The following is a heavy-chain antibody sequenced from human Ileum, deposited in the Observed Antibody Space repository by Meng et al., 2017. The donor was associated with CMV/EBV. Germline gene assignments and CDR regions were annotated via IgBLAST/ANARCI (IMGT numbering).Heavy chain of an antibody. CDR1: AASLPISS. CDR3: ARAAARGVPVDL. V-gene: IGHV4-4*07. D-gene: IGHD3-10*01. Sequence: PPLLNPSQPLPLTCTVTAASLPISSWTWIRQPAGKGLELIGRIHPTGTTDDNPSLRSRVSMSLDKSKNQFSLKLTSVTAADTAVYYCARAAARGVPVDLWGQGTLVTVSS. CDR2: IHPTGTT. J-gene: IGHJ5*02.